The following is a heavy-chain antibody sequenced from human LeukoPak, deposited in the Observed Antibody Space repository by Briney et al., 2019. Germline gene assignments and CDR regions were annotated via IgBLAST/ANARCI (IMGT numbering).Heavy chain of an antibody. D-gene: IGHD5-18*01. CDR1: GITFIKYS. Sequence: GGSLRLSCAASGITFIKYSMAWVRQAPGKGLEWVSAISGSGGSTYYADSVKGRFTISRDNSKNTLYLQMNSLRAEDTAVYYCAKEGAGYSYEVDYWGQGTLVTVSS. J-gene: IGHJ4*02. V-gene: IGHV3-23*01. CDR2: ISGSGGST. CDR3: AKEGAGYSYEVDY.